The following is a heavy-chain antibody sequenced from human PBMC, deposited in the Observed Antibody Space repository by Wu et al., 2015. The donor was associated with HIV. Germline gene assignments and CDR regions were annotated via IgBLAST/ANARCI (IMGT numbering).Heavy chain of an antibody. CDR1: GGTFSTYA. CDR3: VSLSQNHLASPS. V-gene: IGHV1-69*13. CDR2: IIPMFGTP. D-gene: IGHD1-14*01. Sequence: QVQLVQSGAELKKPGSSVKVSCKVSGGTFSTYAISWVRQAPGQGLEWMGRIIPMFGTPKYAEHSQDRVTIAADESTSTAYMELSSLRSEDTAVYYCVSLSQNHLASPSWGQGTLVTVSS. J-gene: IGHJ5*02.